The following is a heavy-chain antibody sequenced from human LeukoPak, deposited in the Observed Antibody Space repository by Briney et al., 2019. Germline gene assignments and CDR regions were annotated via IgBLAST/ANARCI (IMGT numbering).Heavy chain of an antibody. CDR1: GFTFSSNW. J-gene: IGHJ5*02. D-gene: IGHD1-1*01. V-gene: IGHV3-7*01. Sequence: GGSLRLSCAASGFTFSSNWMSWVRQAPGKGLEWVANIKIDGSEKYYVDSVKGRFTISRDNAKNSLYLQVSSLRGGDTDSGSTDPVSDSWFGPWGQGTLVTVSS. CDR2: IKIDGSEK. CDR3: DPVSDSWFGP.